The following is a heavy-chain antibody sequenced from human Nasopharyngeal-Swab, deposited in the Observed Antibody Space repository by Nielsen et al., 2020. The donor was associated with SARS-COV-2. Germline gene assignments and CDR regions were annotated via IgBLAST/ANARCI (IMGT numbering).Heavy chain of an antibody. CDR3: ARSRSGYYVDY. CDR2: ISSTSSTI. CDR1: SNYA. V-gene: IGHV3-48*01. D-gene: IGHD3-3*01. Sequence: GESLKISCAASSNYAMHWVRQAPGKGLEWVSYISSTSSTIYYADSVKGRFTISRVNAQNSLYLQMNSLRAEDTAVYYCARSRSGYYVDYWGQGTLVTVSS. J-gene: IGHJ4*02.